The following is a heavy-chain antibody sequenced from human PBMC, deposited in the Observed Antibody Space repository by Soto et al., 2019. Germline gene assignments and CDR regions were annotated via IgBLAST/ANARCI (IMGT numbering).Heavy chain of an antibody. V-gene: IGHV5-51*01. CDR3: ARAEEAYDSSGSEYFQH. Sequence: GESLKISCKGSGYSFTSYWIGWVRQMPGKGLEWMGIIYPGDSDTRYSPSFQGRVTISADKSISTAYLQWSSLKASDTAMYYCARAEEAYDSSGSEYFQHWGQGTLVTVSS. D-gene: IGHD3-22*01. J-gene: IGHJ1*01. CDR2: IYPGDSDT. CDR1: GYSFTSYW.